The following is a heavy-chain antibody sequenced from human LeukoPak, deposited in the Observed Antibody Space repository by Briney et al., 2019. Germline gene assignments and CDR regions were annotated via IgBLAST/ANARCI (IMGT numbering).Heavy chain of an antibody. D-gene: IGHD3-22*01. Sequence: GESLKISLKGSGYSFTSYWIGWVRQMPGKGLGWMGISYPGDTDTRYSPSFQGQVTISADKSISTAYLQWSSLKASDTATYYCATPADDSSGYFPYWGQGTLVTVSS. V-gene: IGHV5-51*01. CDR2: SYPGDTDT. CDR3: ATPADDSSGYFPY. J-gene: IGHJ4*02. CDR1: GYSFTSYW.